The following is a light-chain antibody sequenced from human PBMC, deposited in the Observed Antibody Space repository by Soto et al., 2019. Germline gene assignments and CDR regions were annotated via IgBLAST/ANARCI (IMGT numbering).Light chain of an antibody. V-gene: IGLV1-44*01. CDR1: SCNIGSNT. CDR3: AACDDSLNGFV. Sequence: QSVLTQPPSASGAPGQRVTISCSGSSCNIGSNTVNWYQQLPGTAPTLIIYTNNQRPSAVRARFSGSRSGTSASLAISGLQSEDEADYYCAACDDSLNGFVFGTGTKVTVL. CDR2: TNN. J-gene: IGLJ1*01.